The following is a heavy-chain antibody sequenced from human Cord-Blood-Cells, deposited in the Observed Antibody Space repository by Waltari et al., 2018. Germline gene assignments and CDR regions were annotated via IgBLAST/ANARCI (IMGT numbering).Heavy chain of an antibody. CDR2: ISYDGSNK. J-gene: IGHJ4*02. CDR1: GFTFSSYA. CDR3: ARDKLTGWGGLKGYFDY. D-gene: IGHD7-27*01. Sequence: QVQLVESGGGVVQPGRSLRLSCAASGFTFSSYAMHWVRQAPGKGLGWVAVISYDGSNKYYADSVKGRFTISRDNSKNTLYLQMNSLRAEDTAVYYCARDKLTGWGGLKGYFDYWGQGTLVTVSS. V-gene: IGHV3-30*04.